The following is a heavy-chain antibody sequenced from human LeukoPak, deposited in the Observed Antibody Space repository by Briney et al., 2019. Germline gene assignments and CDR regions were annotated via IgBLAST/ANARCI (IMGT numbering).Heavy chain of an antibody. Sequence: GGSLRPSCAASGLTFSSYNMNWVRQAPGKGLEWVSYISDSSTTIYYADSVKGRFTISRDNAKNSLYLQMNSLRAEDTAVYYCARDRGGAYDFWSGYYTGYFDYWGQGTLVPVSS. CDR2: ISDSSTTI. D-gene: IGHD3-3*01. CDR3: ARDRGGAYDFWSGYYTGYFDY. J-gene: IGHJ4*02. V-gene: IGHV3-48*01. CDR1: GLTFSSYN.